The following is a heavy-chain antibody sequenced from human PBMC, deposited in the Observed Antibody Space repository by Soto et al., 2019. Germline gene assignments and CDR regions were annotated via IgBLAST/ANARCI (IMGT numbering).Heavy chain of an antibody. D-gene: IGHD2-2*01. Sequence: SVKVSCKASGGTFSSYAISWVRQAPGQGLEWMGGIIPIFGTANYAQKFQGRVTITADESTSTAYMELSSLRSEDTAVYYCARGVLVGYCTSASCSRFDSWGQGTLVTVSS. CDR1: GGTFSSYA. V-gene: IGHV1-69*13. CDR3: ARGVLVGYCTSASCSRFDS. J-gene: IGHJ5*01. CDR2: IIPIFGTA.